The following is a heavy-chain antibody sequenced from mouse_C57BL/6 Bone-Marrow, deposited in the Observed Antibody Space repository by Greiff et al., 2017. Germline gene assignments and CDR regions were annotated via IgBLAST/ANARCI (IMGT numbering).Heavy chain of an antibody. CDR3: IIYYYGSSYWYFDV. V-gene: IGHV14-1*01. CDR2: IDPEDGDT. Sequence: VQLKESGAELVRPGASVKLSCTASGFNIKAYYMHWVKQRPEQGLEWIGRIDPEDGDTEYAPKFQGKATMTADTSSNTAYLQLSSLTSEDTAVYYCIIYYYGSSYWYFDVWGTGTTVTVSS. D-gene: IGHD1-1*01. J-gene: IGHJ1*03. CDR1: GFNIKAYY.